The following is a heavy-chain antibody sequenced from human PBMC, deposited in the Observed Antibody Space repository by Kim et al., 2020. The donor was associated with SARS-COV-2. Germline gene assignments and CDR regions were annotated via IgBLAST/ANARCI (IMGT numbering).Heavy chain of an antibody. Sequence: GGSLRPSCTASGFIFGNYAMHWVRQAPGKGLEWVSSVSWNTGDIAYGDSVKGRFTISRDNAKNSLYLQMNSLRDEDTALYYCAKSGTYGSSQGHFDYWGQGTLVTVSS. CDR1: GFIFGNYA. D-gene: IGHD6-13*01. CDR2: VSWNTGDI. CDR3: AKSGTYGSSQGHFDY. V-gene: IGHV3-9*01. J-gene: IGHJ4*02.